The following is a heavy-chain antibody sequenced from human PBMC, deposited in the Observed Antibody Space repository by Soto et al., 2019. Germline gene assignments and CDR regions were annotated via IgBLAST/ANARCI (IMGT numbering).Heavy chain of an antibody. D-gene: IGHD5-18*01. CDR2: IIPIFGTA. V-gene: IGHV1-69*13. CDR3: ARVDSYGGANGAVDY. Sequence: SVKVSCKASGGTFSSYAISWVRQAPGQGLEWMGGIIPIFGTANYAQKFQGRVTITADESTSTAYMELSSLRSEDTAVYYCARVDSYGGANGAVDYWGQGTLVTV. CDR1: GGTFSSYA. J-gene: IGHJ4*02.